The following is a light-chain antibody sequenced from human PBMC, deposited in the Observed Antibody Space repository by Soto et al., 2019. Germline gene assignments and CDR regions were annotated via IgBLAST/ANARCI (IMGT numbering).Light chain of an antibody. Sequence: QSALTQPPSASGSPGQSVTISCTGTSSDFGSSNYVSWYQLYPGKAPKVIIYEINKRPSGVPDRFSGSKSGNTASLTVSGLQPEDEADYYCSSFVGNIHVLFGGGTKLTVL. CDR2: EIN. V-gene: IGLV2-8*01. CDR3: SSFVGNIHVL. J-gene: IGLJ2*01. CDR1: SSDFGSSNY.